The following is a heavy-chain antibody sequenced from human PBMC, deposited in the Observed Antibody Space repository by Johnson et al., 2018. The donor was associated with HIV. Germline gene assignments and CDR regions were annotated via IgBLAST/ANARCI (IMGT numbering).Heavy chain of an antibody. CDR2: ISYDGSYK. Sequence: QVQLVESGGGVVQPGRSLRLSCAASGFTFSSYGMHWVRQAPGKGLEWVAVISYDGSYKYSADSLKGRFTISRDNSKNTLYLEMNSLKAEDTALYFCAKDLGDYGDSGRYVFDVWGQGTLVTVSS. J-gene: IGHJ3*01. CDR3: AKDLGDYGDSGRYVFDV. V-gene: IGHV3-30*18. D-gene: IGHD4-17*01. CDR1: GFTFSSYG.